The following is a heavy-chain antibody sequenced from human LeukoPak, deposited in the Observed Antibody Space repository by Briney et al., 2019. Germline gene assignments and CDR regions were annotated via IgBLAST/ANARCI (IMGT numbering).Heavy chain of an antibody. CDR2: IYYSGST. CDR3: ARLGYCSGGSCYLPY. V-gene: IGHV4-39*01. Sequence: SETLSLTCTVSGGSISSGSSYWGWIRQPPGKGLEWIGSIYYSGSTYYNPSLKSRVTVSVDTSKNQFSLKLSSVTAADTAVYYCARLGYCSGGSCYLPYWGQGTLVTVSS. J-gene: IGHJ4*02. D-gene: IGHD2-15*01. CDR1: GGSISSGSSY.